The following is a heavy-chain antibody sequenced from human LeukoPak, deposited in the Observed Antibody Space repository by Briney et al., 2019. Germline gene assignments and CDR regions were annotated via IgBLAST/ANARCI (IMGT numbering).Heavy chain of an antibody. CDR3: ARELYYDILTGYYKDY. J-gene: IGHJ4*02. D-gene: IGHD3-9*01. V-gene: IGHV4-59*12. Sequence: PSETLSLTCTVSGGSISNYYWSWIRQPPGKGLEWIGYIYHSGSTYYNPSLKSRVTISVDTSKNQFSLKLSSVTAADTAVYYCARELYYDILTGYYKDYWGQGTLVTVSS. CDR1: GGSISNYY. CDR2: IYHSGST.